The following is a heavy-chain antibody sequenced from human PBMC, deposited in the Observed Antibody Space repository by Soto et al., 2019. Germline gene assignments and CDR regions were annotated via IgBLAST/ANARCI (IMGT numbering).Heavy chain of an antibody. V-gene: IGHV1-2*02. D-gene: IGHD3-10*01. CDR2: INPNSGGT. J-gene: IGHJ4*02. CDR1: GYTFTDYF. CDR3: ARVGLLGRGIRVNYFHN. Sequence: QVQLVQSGAEVRKPGASVKVSCKASGYTFTDYFLHWVRQAPGQGLEWMWWINPNSGGTTYAQKFQGRVTMTRHTSITTAFMEANRLQSHATAVYYCARVGLLGRGIRVNYFHNWAQGTLVTASS.